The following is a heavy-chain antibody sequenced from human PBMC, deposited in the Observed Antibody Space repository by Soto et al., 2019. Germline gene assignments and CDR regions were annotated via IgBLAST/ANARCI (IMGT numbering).Heavy chain of an antibody. CDR1: GFTFSSYG. Sequence: QVQLVESGGGVVQPGRSLRLSCAASGFTFSSYGMHWVRHSPGKGLEWVAIVWNDGSNKYYAVSVKGRFSISRDNSKNTXXLQMNSLRAEEAAVYYCASPLVVADRGHYYYGMDVWGQGNTVTVPS. D-gene: IGHD2-15*01. CDR3: ASPLVVADRGHYYYGMDV. V-gene: IGHV3-33*01. J-gene: IGHJ6*02. CDR2: VWNDGSNK.